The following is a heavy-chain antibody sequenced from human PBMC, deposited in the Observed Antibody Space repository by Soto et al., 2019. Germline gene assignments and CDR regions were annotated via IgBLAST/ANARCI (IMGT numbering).Heavy chain of an antibody. J-gene: IGHJ4*02. D-gene: IGHD3-9*01. CDR1: GGSISSSNW. CDR3: ARGVPLYDILTGYYNGRSYYFDY. Sequence: SETLVLTCAVSGGSISSSNWWGWVRHPPGKGLEWMGESDHSVSTNATPPLRSRVTISVDKSKNQFSRILSSVTAADTAVYYCARGVPLYDILTGYYNGRSYYFDYWGQGSLVTVSS. CDR2: SDHSVST. V-gene: IGHV4-4*02.